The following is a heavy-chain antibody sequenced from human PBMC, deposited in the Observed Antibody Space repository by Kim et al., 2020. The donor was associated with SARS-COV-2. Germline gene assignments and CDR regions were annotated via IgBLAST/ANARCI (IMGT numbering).Heavy chain of an antibody. J-gene: IGHJ4*02. Sequence: VKGRFTISRDNSKNTLYLQMNSLRAEDTAVYYCAKGDYYGSGSYYKELDYWGQGTLVTVSS. CDR3: AKGDYYGSGSYYKELDY. D-gene: IGHD3-10*01. V-gene: IGHV3-30*02.